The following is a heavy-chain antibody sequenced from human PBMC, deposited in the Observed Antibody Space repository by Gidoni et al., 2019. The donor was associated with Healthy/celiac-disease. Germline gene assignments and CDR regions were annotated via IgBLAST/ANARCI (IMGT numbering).Heavy chain of an antibody. CDR3: ARAVGEYYYDSSGYDY. V-gene: IGHV4-31*03. CDR2: FYYSGST. Sequence: QMQLRESGQGLLKPSQPLSLTCTVSAGSSSRGGYYWSWIRQPPGKGLEWIGYFYYSGSTYYNPSLKSRVTISVDTSKNQFSLKLSSVTAADTAVYYCARAVGEYYYDSSGYDYWGQGTLVTVSS. D-gene: IGHD3-22*01. J-gene: IGHJ4*02. CDR1: AGSSSRGGYY.